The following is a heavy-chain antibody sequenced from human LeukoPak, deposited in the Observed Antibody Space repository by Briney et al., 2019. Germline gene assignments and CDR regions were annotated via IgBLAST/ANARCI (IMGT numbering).Heavy chain of an antibody. CDR1: GYTFRSFD. CDR3: ARAPSPASYAMDV. Sequence: ASVKVSCKASGYTFRSFDVNWVRQATGQGLEWMGWMNPNSGNTGYAQEFQGRVTMTRNTSINTAYMEVSGLKSEDTAVYYCARAPSPASYAMDVWGQGTTVTVSS. V-gene: IGHV1-8*01. CDR2: MNPNSGNT. J-gene: IGHJ6*02.